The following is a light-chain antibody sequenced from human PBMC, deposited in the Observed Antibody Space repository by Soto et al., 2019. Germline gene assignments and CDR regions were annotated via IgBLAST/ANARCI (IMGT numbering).Light chain of an antibody. CDR2: GAS. J-gene: IGKJ1*01. V-gene: IGKV3-20*01. CDR3: QQYNNSPWT. Sequence: EIVLTQSPGTLSLSPGEGATLSCRASQSVSSSYLAWYQQKPGQAPRLLIYGASSRATGIPDRFSGGGSGTDCTLTISRLEPEDFAFYSFQQYNNSPWTFGQGTKGEIK. CDR1: QSVSSSY.